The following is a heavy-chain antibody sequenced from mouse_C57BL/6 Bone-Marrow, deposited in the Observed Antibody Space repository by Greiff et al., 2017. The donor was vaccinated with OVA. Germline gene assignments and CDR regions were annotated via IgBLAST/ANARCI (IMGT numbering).Heavy chain of an antibody. D-gene: IGHD4-1*01. V-gene: IGHV1-61*01. J-gene: IGHJ2*03. CDR2: IYPSDSDT. CDR1: GYTFTSYW. CDR3: ARERPGTGYYFDY. Sequence: QVQLQQPGAELVRPGSSVKLSCKASGYTFTSYWMDWVKQRPGQGLEWIGNIYPSDSDTHYNQKFKDKATLTVDKSSSTASMQLSSLTSEDSAVYDCARERPGTGYYFDYWGRGNGLTVSS.